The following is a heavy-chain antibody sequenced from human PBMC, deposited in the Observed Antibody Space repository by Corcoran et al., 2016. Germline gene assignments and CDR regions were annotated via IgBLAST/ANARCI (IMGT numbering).Heavy chain of an antibody. D-gene: IGHD6-19*01. J-gene: IGHJ5*02. V-gene: IGHV3-74*01. CDR3: ARDQQWLVGGRWFDP. Sequence: EVQLVESGGGLVQPGGSLRLSCAASGFTFSSYWMHWVRQAPGKGLVWVSRINSDGSSTSYADSVKGRFTISRDNAKNTLYLQMNSLRAEDTAVYYCARDQQWLVGGRWFDPWGQGTLVTVSS. CDR1: GFTFSSYW. CDR2: INSDGSST.